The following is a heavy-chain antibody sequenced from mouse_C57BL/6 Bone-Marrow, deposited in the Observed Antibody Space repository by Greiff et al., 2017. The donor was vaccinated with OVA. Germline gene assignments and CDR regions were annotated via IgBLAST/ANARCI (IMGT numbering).Heavy chain of an antibody. J-gene: IGHJ3*01. CDR3: ARQGTAAY. CDR2: ISSGGSYT. D-gene: IGHD1-2*01. V-gene: IGHV5-6*01. CDR1: GFTFSSYG. Sequence: EVHLVESGGDLVKPGGSLKLSCAASGFTFSSYGMSWVRQTPDKRLEWVATISSGGSYTYYPDSVKGRFTISRDNAKNTLYLQMSSLKSEDTAMYYCARQGTAAYWGQGTLVTVSA.